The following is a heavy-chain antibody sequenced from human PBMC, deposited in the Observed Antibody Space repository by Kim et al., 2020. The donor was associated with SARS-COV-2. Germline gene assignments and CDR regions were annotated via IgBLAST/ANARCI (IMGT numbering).Heavy chain of an antibody. D-gene: IGHD2-15*01. CDR2: IYHSGST. V-gene: IGHV4-4*02. Sequence: SETLSLTCAVSGGSISSSNWWSWVRQPPGKGLEWIGEIYHSGSTNYNPSLKSRVTISVDKSKNQFSLKLSSVTAADTAVYYCAREWGAIVVVVAATPYAFDIWGQGTMVTSLQ. CDR1: GGSISSSNW. J-gene: IGHJ3*02. CDR3: AREWGAIVVVVAATPYAFDI.